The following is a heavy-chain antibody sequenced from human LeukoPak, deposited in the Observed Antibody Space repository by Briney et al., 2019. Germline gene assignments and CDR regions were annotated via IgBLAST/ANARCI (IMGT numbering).Heavy chain of an antibody. D-gene: IGHD2-2*01. CDR3: ALTLGCSSTSCQRGWFDP. CDR2: IYPGDSDT. J-gene: IGHJ5*02. CDR1: GCRFTSYW. Sequence: IXCKGSGCRFTSYWIGWVRQMPGKGLEGMGIIYPGDSDTRYSPSFQGQVTISADKSISTAYLQWSSLKASDTAMYYCALTLGCSSTSCQRGWFDPWGQGTLVTVSS. V-gene: IGHV5-51*01.